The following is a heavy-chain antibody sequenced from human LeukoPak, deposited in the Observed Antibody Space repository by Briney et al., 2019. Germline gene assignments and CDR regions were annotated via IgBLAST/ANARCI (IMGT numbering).Heavy chain of an antibody. Sequence: PGGSLRLSCATSGFTFSSYGMHWVRQAPGKGLEWVAVIWYDGSNKYYADPVKGRFTISRDNSKNTLYLQMNSLRAEDTAVYYCARRYCSGGSCYSFRGDWFDPWGQGTLVTVSS. V-gene: IGHV3-33*01. D-gene: IGHD2-15*01. CDR2: IWYDGSNK. J-gene: IGHJ5*02. CDR1: GFTFSSYG. CDR3: ARRYCSGGSCYSFRGDWFDP.